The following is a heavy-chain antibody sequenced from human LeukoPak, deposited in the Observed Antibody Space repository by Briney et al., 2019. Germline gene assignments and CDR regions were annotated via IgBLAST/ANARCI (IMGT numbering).Heavy chain of an antibody. Sequence: PSETLSLTCAVSGGSISGWYWSWIRQPPGKGLEWIGYIYGSGNTNYNPSLKSRVTMSIDTSKNQFSLKLTSVTAADTATYYCARETSLAGFASGLGFNYWGQGILVTVSS. J-gene: IGHJ4*02. CDR1: GGSISGWY. CDR2: IYGSGNT. V-gene: IGHV4-59*01. CDR3: ARETSLAGFASGLGFNY. D-gene: IGHD6-19*01.